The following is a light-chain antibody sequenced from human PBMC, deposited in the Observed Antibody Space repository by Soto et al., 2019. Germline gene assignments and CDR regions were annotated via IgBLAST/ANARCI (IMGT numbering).Light chain of an antibody. CDR1: QSVTSS. CDR3: QQRTTWPT. Sequence: EIVLTQSPATLSLSPGDTATLSCRASQSVTSSLAWFQQKPGQAPRLLIYDVSRRATAIPASFSGSGSGTDFNLTISSLEPEDFAVYYCQQRTTWPTFGGGTKVEIK. J-gene: IGKJ4*01. V-gene: IGKV3-11*01. CDR2: DVS.